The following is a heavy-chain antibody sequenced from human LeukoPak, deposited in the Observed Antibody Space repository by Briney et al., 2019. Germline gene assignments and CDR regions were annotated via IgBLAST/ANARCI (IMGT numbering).Heavy chain of an antibody. CDR1: GFSFGSYW. V-gene: IGHV3-74*01. CDR2: INTDGSST. Sequence: GGSLRLSCAVSGFSFGSYWMHWVRQAPGKGLVWVSRINTDGSSTNYADSVKGRFTISRDNAKNTLYLQMNSLRAEDTAVYYCAKAQVVVAAIGVGYYFDYWGQGTLVTVSS. CDR3: AKAQVVVAAIGVGYYFDY. D-gene: IGHD2-15*01. J-gene: IGHJ4*02.